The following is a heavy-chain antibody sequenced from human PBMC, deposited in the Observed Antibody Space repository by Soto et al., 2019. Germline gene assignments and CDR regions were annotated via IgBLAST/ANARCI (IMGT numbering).Heavy chain of an antibody. CDR3: AKVVDTAMVTVYYYYMDV. J-gene: IGHJ6*03. D-gene: IGHD5-18*01. CDR2: ISGSGGST. CDR1: GFTFSSYA. Sequence: EVQLLESGGGLVQPGGSLRLSCAASGFTFSSYAMSWVRQAPGKGLEWVSAISGSGGSTYYADSVKGRFTISRDNSKNTLYLKMNSLRAEDTAVYYCAKVVDTAMVTVYYYYMDVWGKGTTVTVSS. V-gene: IGHV3-23*01.